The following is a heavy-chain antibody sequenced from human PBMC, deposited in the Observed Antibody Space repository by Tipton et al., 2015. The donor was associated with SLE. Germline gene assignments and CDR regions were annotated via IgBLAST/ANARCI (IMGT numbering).Heavy chain of an antibody. CDR1: GFTFSSYG. D-gene: IGHD3-10*01. CDR2: IKSRTDGGTT. J-gene: IGHJ4*02. Sequence: SLRLSCAASGFTFSSYGMHWVRQAPGKGLEWVGRIKSRTDGGTTDYAAPVKGRFTISRDDSKNSLFLQMSGLKTEDTGVYFCKKSIRVVRGLIITEDSWGQGTLVTVSS. V-gene: IGHV3-15*07. CDR3: KKSIRVVRGLIITEDS.